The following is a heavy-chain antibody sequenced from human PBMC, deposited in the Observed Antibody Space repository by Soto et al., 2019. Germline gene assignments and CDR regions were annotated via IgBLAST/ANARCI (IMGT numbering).Heavy chain of an antibody. V-gene: IGHV3-7*01. CDR1: GFPFSSYW. Sequence: EVQLVESGGGLVQPGGSLRLSCVVSGFPFSSYWMSWVRQAPGKGLEWVANIKRDGSEKHYVDSVKGRFTISRDNAKNSLYLQMNSLRAEDSGVYYCTRDNFDDWGQGTLVTVSS. CDR2: IKRDGSEK. CDR3: TRDNFDD. J-gene: IGHJ4*02.